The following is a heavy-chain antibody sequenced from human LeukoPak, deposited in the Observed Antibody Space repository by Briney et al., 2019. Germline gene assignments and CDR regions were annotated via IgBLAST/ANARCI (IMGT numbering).Heavy chain of an antibody. CDR3: AKDLGVYQLLSYFDY. V-gene: IGHV3-30*02. J-gene: IGHJ4*02. D-gene: IGHD2-2*01. CDR1: GFTFSSYG. CDR2: IRFDGSNK. Sequence: SGGSLRLSCAASGFTFSSYGMHWVRQAPGKGLEWVAFIRFDGSNKYYADSVKGRFTIPRDNSKNTLYLQMNSLRAEDTAVYYCAKDLGVYQLLSYFDYWGQGTLVTVSS.